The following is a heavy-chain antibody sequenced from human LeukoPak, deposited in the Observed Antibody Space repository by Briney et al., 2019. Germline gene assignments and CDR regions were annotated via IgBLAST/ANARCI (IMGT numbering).Heavy chain of an antibody. Sequence: SETLSLTCTVSGGSISSYYWSWIRQPPGKGLEWIGYIYYSGSTNYNPSLKSRVTISVDTSKNQFSLKLSSVTAADTAVYYCARLSVYDSSGYFSEFDCWGQGTLVTVSS. V-gene: IGHV4-59*08. CDR3: ARLSVYDSSGYFSEFDC. D-gene: IGHD3-22*01. J-gene: IGHJ4*02. CDR1: GGSISSYY. CDR2: IYYSGST.